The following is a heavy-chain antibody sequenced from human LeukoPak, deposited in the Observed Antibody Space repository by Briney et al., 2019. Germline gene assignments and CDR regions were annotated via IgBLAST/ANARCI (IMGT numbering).Heavy chain of an antibody. D-gene: IGHD2-15*01. CDR2: ISSSSGFT. J-gene: IGHJ5*01. Sequence: GGSLRLSCAASGFTFSDYYMSWLRQAPGKGLEGVSYISSSSGFTNYADSVKGRFTISRDNAKNTLYLQMNSLRAEDTAVYYCARSPSSCSGGSCYRWLDSWGQGTLVTVSS. CDR3: ARSPSSCSGGSCYRWLDS. V-gene: IGHV3-11*03. CDR1: GFTFSDYY.